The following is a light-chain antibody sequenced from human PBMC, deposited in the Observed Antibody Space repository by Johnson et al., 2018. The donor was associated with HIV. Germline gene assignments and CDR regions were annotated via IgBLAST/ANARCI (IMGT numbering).Light chain of an antibody. J-gene: IGLJ1*01. V-gene: IGLV1-51*02. CDR3: GTWASSLCYNYV. CDR1: SSNIGNNY. Sequence: QSVLTQPPSVSAAPGQKVTISCSGSSSNIGNNYVSWYQQLPGTAPKLLIYENNKRPSGIPDRFSGSKSGTSATLGITGLQTGDEADYYCGTWASSLCYNYVFGTGTKVTVL. CDR2: ENN.